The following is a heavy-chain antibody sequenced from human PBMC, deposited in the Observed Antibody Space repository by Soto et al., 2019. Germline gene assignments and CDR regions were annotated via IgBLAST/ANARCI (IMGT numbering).Heavy chain of an antibody. Sequence: QLQLQESGPGLVKPSETLSLTCSVSGGSISRSSHYWVWIRQPPGKGLEWIGNIYYRGSTYYTPSLKSRVTLSADTSKNQLSRKRSSVTAAGTAVYYCASNGGYDILTRYWGYGMDVWGQGTTVTVS. D-gene: IGHD3-9*01. CDR3: ASNGGYDILTRYWGYGMDV. J-gene: IGHJ6*02. V-gene: IGHV4-39*01. CDR2: IYYRGST. CDR1: GGSISRSSHY.